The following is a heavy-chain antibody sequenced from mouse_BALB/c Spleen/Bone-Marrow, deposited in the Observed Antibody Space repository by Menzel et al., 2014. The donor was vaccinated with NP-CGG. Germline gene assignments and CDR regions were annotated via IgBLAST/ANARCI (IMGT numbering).Heavy chain of an antibody. CDR3: TRQRNWDHYAMDY. CDR1: GFTFSTYG. Sequence: EVQGVESGGDLVKPGGSLKLSCAASGFTFSTYGMSWVRQTPDKRLEWVATISSGGGYTYYPDSVKGRFTISRDNANNTLYLQMSSLKSEDTAMYYCTRQRNWDHYAMDYWGQGTSVTASS. V-gene: IGHV5-6*01. CDR2: ISSGGGYT. D-gene: IGHD4-1*01. J-gene: IGHJ4*01.